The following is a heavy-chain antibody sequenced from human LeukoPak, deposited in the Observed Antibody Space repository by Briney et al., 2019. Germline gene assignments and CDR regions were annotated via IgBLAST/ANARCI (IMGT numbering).Heavy chain of an antibody. CDR1: GGSLSGHY. Sequence: KASETLSLTCTVGGGSLSGHYWGWIRQPPGKGLELVGHIYYTGPTFYNPSPNSRVTITLDTSRNQFSLRLTSVIAADTAVYYCARFSWGCSTASCYLTNWGQGALVTVSS. D-gene: IGHD2-2*01. V-gene: IGHV4-59*11. J-gene: IGHJ4*02. CDR3: ARFSWGCSTASCYLTN. CDR2: IYYTGPT.